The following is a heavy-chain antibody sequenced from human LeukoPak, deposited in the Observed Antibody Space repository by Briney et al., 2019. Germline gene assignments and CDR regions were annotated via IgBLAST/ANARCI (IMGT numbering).Heavy chain of an antibody. CDR2: VRYDGNNK. D-gene: IGHD2-21*02. J-gene: IGHJ4*02. Sequence: GRSLRPFCASSGLIYRNHGMHWVRHARARGLEGVAVVRYDGNNKYYKDSVKDRYSVHRHNSNNILYLQMNSLRVEFTAVYYCARWGDGKRFDHWGQGTLVAVS. CDR1: GLIYRNHG. CDR3: ARWGDGKRFDH. V-gene: IGHV3-33*01.